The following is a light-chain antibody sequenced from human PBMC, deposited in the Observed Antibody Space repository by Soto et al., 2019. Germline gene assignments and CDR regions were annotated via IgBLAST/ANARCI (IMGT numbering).Light chain of an antibody. CDR1: QSIRSY. J-gene: IGKJ5*01. V-gene: IGKV1-39*01. CDR3: QQYEIFPIT. Sequence: DIQLTQSPSSLSASVGDRVTITCRASQSIRSYLNWYQQKPGKAPKRLIYAASSLQSGVPSRFSGSGSGTDFTLTISSLQPEDIATYYCQQYEIFPITFGQGTRLEIK. CDR2: AAS.